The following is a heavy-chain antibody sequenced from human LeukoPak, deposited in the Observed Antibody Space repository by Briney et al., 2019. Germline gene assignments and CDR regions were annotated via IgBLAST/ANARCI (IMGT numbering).Heavy chain of an antibody. V-gene: IGHV3-48*01. J-gene: IGHJ4*02. D-gene: IGHD3-22*01. CDR3: ARPYSSGYYSRAYTYYFDY. Sequence: PGGSLRLTCAASGFTFSSYSMNWVRQAPGKGLEWVSYISSSSSTIYYADSVKGRFTISRDNAKNSLYLQMNSLRAEDTAVYYCARPYSSGYYSRAYTYYFDYWGQGTLVTVSS. CDR2: ISSSSSTI. CDR1: GFTFSSYS.